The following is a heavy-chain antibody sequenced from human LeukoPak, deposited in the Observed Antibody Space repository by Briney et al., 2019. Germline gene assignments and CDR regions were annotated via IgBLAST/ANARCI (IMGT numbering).Heavy chain of an antibody. CDR3: ARDHVGYSYGYLDYYYYGMDV. J-gene: IGHJ6*02. CDR2: LFNSGGT. V-gene: IGHV4-4*08. CDR1: GASISSYH. Sequence: SETLSLTCTVSGASISSYHWSWIRQPPGKGLEWIGVLFNSGGTSYNASLKSRVTVSVDTSKKQVSLKVTSVTAADTAVYYCARDHVGYSYGYLDYYYYGMDVWGQGTTVTVSS. D-gene: IGHD5-18*01.